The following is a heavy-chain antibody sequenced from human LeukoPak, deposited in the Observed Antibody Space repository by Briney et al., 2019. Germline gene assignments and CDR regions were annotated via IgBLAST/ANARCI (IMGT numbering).Heavy chain of an antibody. J-gene: IGHJ4*02. CDR3: AKDAGRKDIVVVPAGY. CDR1: GFTFSSYA. D-gene: IGHD2-2*01. V-gene: IGHV3-23*01. Sequence: GGSLRLSCAASGFTFSSYAMGWVRQAPGKGLEWVSAISGSGGSTYYADSVKGRFTISRDNSKNTLYLQMNSLRAEDTAVYYCAKDAGRKDIVVVPAGYWGQGTLVTVSS. CDR2: ISGSGGST.